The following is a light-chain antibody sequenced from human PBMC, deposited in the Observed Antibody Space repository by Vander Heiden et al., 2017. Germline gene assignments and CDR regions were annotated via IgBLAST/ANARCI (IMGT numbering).Light chain of an antibody. CDR1: QSISSY. V-gene: IGKV1-39*01. Sequence: DIQMTQSPSSLSASVGDRVTITCRASQSISSYLNWYQQKPGKAPKLLIYAASSLQSGVPSKFSGSGSGTDFTLTISRLQPEDFATYYCQQCDSDPRTFGQGTRLEMK. J-gene: IGKJ5*01. CDR2: AAS. CDR3: QQCDSDPRT.